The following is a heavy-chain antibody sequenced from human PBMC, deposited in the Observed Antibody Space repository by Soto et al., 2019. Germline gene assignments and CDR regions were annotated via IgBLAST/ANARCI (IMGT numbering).Heavy chain of an antibody. CDR2: IDNAGTDS. V-gene: IGHV3-74*01. CDR3: ARGQGYDYIWGSSLNDAFDI. CDR1: GFTLSGRS. D-gene: IGHD3-16*01. J-gene: IGHJ3*02. Sequence: GGSLRLSCAASGFTLSGRSMHWVRQAPGKGLVWVSGIDNAGTDSTYADSVKGRFTSSRDNAKNMLFLQMNSLSAEDTALYYCARGQGYDYIWGSSLNDAFDIWGQGTMVTVSS.